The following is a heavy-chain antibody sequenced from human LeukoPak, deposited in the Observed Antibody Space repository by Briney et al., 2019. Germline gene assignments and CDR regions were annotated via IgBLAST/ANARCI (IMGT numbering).Heavy chain of an antibody. CDR2: IYYISGST. D-gene: IGHD6-13*01. J-gene: IGHJ4*02. CDR3: ARVGSSWPHYYFDY. V-gene: IGHV4-39*07. CDR1: GGSISSSSDY. Sequence: SETLSLTCTVSGGSISSSSDYWGWIRQPPGKGPEWIGNIYYISGSTYYNPPLKSRVTISVDTSKNQFSLKLSSVTAADTAVYYCARVGSSWPHYYFDYWGQGALVTVSS.